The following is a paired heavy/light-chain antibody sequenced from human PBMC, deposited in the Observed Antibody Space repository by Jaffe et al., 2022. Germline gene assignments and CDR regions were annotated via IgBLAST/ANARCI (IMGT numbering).Heavy chain of an antibody. CDR2: IHPNSGGT. CDR3: ATVLPTVMP. J-gene: IGHJ4*02. D-gene: IGHD2-2*01. CDR1: EYTFTDYY. Sequence: QVQLVQSGAEVKKPGASVKVSCKASEYTFTDYYMHWVRQAPGQGLEWMGRIHPNSGGTNYAQMFQGRVTMTRDTSISTAYMELSGLISDDTAVYYCATVLPTVMPWGQGTLVTVSS. V-gene: IGHV1-2*06.
Light chain of an antibody. CDR3: LQHNSYPYT. CDR2: ASS. Sequence: DIQMTQSPSAMSASVGDRVTITCRASQGISNYLAWFQQKPGKVPKRLIYASSSLQSGVPSRFSGSGSGTEFTLTISGLQPEDFATYYCLQHNSYPYTFGQGTKLEIK. J-gene: IGKJ2*01. CDR1: QGISNY. V-gene: IGKV1-17*03.